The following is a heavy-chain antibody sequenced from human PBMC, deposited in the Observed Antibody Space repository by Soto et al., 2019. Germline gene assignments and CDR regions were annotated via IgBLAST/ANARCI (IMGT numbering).Heavy chain of an antibody. Sequence: SETLSLTCAVYGGSFSGYYWSWIRQPPGKGLEWIGEINHSGSTNYNPSLKSRVTISVDTSKNQFSLKLSSVTAADTAVYYCARSTPSRVCSSTNCYLGAIFDYWGQGTLVTVSS. V-gene: IGHV4-34*01. D-gene: IGHD2-2*01. CDR3: ARSTPSRVCSSTNCYLGAIFDY. J-gene: IGHJ4*02. CDR2: INHSGST. CDR1: GGSFSGYY.